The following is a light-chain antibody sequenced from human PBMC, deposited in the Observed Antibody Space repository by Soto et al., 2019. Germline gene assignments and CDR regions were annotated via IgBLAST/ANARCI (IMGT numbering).Light chain of an antibody. CDR1: QSVSSN. V-gene: IGKV3-15*01. J-gene: IGKJ5*01. Sequence: EIVMTQSPATLSVSPGERATLSCRASQSVSSNLAWYQQKPGQAPRLLIYGASTRATGIPARLSGSGSGKEFTLTITSLQSEDFAVYYCQHYSNWPYMYTFGQGTRLEIK. CDR3: QHYSNWPYMYT. CDR2: GAS.